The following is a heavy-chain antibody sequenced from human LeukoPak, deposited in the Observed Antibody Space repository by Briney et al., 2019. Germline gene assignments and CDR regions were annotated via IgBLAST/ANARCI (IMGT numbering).Heavy chain of an antibody. CDR3: ARDLGLTISANWFDP. D-gene: IGHD3-9*01. V-gene: IGHV4-38-2*02. J-gene: IGHJ5*02. CDR2: VYHTGAT. CDR1: GYSISSGYF. Sequence: PSETLSLTCGVSGYSISSGYFWVWIRQPPGKGLEWIGSVYHTGATYYNPSLRSPVTISVDTSKNQFSLELSSVTAADTAVYYCARDLGLTISANWFDPWGQGTLVTVSS.